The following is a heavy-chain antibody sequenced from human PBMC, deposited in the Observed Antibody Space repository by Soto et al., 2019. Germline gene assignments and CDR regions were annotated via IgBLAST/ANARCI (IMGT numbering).Heavy chain of an antibody. V-gene: IGHV3-23*01. D-gene: IGHD3-22*01. CDR2: ISGGGGST. CDR3: AKDPTSYDSSAQFDS. CDR1: GFSFNIFA. Sequence: GGSLRLSCAASGFSFNIFAMNWVRQAPGQGLEWVSGISGGGGSTYYADSVKGRFTFSRDNSNNTLYLQMNSLLAEVTAVYYCAKDPTSYDSSAQFDSWGQGT. J-gene: IGHJ4*02.